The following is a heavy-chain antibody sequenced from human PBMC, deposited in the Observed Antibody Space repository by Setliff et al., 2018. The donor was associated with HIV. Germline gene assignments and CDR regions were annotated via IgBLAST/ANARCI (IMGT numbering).Heavy chain of an antibody. V-gene: IGHV1-46*01. CDR2: INPGGGNT. Sequence: ASVKVSCKASGYSFTNFYMHWVRQAPGQGLEWMGIINPGGGNTRYAQRFQGRVSMTRDTSTSTAYMELSSLRSEDTAVYYCARGGAGEWHLYMDVWGKGTAVTVSS. J-gene: IGHJ6*03. D-gene: IGHD3-16*01. CDR3: ARGGAGEWHLYMDV. CDR1: GYSFTNFY.